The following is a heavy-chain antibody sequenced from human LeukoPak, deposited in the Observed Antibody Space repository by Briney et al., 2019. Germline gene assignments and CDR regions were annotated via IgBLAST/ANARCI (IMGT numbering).Heavy chain of an antibody. CDR2: IYTSGST. CDR1: GGSIISYY. V-gene: IGHV4-4*07. Sequence: PSETLSLTCTVSGGSIISYYWSWIRQPAGKGVEWIGRIYTSGSTNYNPSLKSRVTMSVDTSKNQFSLKLSSVTAADTAVYYCAIERHPYGDYAFFDYWGQGTLVTVSS. CDR3: AIERHPYGDYAFFDY. J-gene: IGHJ4*02. D-gene: IGHD4-17*01.